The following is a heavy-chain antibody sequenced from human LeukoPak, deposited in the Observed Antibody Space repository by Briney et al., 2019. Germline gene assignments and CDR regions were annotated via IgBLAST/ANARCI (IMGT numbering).Heavy chain of an antibody. V-gene: IGHV1-2*02. CDR3: ARGNYYDSSGYYPEAFDI. CDR2: INPNSGGT. D-gene: IGHD3-22*01. J-gene: IGHJ3*02. Sequence: ASVKVSCKASGYTFTGDYMHWVRQAPGQGLEWMGWINPNSGGTNYAQKFQGRVTMTRDTSISTAYMELSRLRSDDTAVYYCARGNYYDSSGYYPEAFDIWGQGTMVTVSS. CDR1: GYTFTGDY.